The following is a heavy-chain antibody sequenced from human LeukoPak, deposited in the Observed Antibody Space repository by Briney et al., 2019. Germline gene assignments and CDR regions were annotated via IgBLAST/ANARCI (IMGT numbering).Heavy chain of an antibody. CDR1: GFTFSSYA. CDR3: AKDGGGYYYDSSGPDAFDI. CDR2: ISSNGGST. D-gene: IGHD3-22*01. Sequence: GGSLRLSCAASGFTFSSYAMHWVRQAPGKGLEYVSAISSNGGSTYYANSVKGRFTISRDNSKNTLYLQMNSLRAEDTAVYYCAKDGGGYYYDSSGPDAFDIWGQGTMVTVSS. J-gene: IGHJ3*02. V-gene: IGHV3-64*01.